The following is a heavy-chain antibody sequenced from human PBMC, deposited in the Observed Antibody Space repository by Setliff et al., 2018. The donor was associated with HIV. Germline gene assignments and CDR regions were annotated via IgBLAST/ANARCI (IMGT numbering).Heavy chain of an antibody. J-gene: IGHJ6*03. D-gene: IGHD6-13*01. V-gene: IGHV4-34*01. CDR3: VRVSCSSWYSIPRNYYYSMDV. CDR1: FFSFSDYY. Sequence: SYTLSLTFFIYFFSFSDYYWSWIRQPPGKGLEWIGEIDHRGRPKYNPSLNSRVTMSVDKSRNQFSLRLRSVTAADTAVYYCVRVSCSSWYSIPRNYYYSMDVWGEGTTVTVSS. CDR2: IDHRGRP.